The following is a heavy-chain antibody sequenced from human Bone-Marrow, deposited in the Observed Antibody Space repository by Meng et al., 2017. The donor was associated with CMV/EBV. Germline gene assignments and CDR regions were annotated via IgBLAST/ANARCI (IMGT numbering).Heavy chain of an antibody. CDR3: ARDANWNYDRLHYYGMDV. CDR1: GFTFSSYS. V-gene: IGHV3-21*01. Sequence: GESLKISCAASGFTFSSYSMNWVRQAPGKGLEWVSSISSSSSYIYYADSVKGRFTISRDNAKNSLYLQMNSLRAEDTAVYYCARDANWNYDRLHYYGMDVWGQGTTVTVSS. CDR2: ISSSSSYI. J-gene: IGHJ6*02. D-gene: IGHD1-7*01.